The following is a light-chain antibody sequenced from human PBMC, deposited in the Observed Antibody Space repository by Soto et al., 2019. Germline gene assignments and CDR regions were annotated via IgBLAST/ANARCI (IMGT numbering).Light chain of an antibody. V-gene: IGLV2-14*01. Sequence: QSVLTQPASVSGSPGQSITISCTGTSSDVGGYNYVSWYQQHPGKAPKLMIYDVSNRPSGVSNRFSGSKSGNTASLTISGLQSEDEADYYGSSYTSRSPFFGTGTKHTVL. J-gene: IGLJ1*01. CDR1: SSDVGGYNY. CDR2: DVS. CDR3: SSYTSRSPF.